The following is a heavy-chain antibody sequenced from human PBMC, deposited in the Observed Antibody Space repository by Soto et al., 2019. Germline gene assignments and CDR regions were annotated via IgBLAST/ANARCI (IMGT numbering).Heavy chain of an antibody. J-gene: IGHJ4*02. CDR3: AHNRIVASAGTGYFDF. CDR2: IYWDDDK. CDR1: GFALNTYGEA. D-gene: IGHD6-13*01. V-gene: IGHV2-5*02. Sequence: QITLKESGPTLVKPTQTLTLTCTFSGFALNTYGEAVAWIRQPPGKALEWIALIYWDDDKRYSPSLKNRLTIDKDKSRNQVVLTMTNLDPVDTATYYCAHNRIVASAGTGYFDFWGQGTLVTVSS.